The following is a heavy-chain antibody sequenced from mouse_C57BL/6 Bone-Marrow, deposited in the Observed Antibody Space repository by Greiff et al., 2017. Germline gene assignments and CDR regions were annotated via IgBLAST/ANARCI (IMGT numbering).Heavy chain of an antibody. Sequence: QVQLQQPGAELVKPGASVKLSCKASGYTFTSYWMQWVKQRPGQGLEWIGEIDPSDSYTNYNQKFKGKATLTVDTSSSTAYMQLSSLTSEDSAVYYCARSLLLSLRGFDYWGQGTTLTVSS. CDR1: GYTFTSYW. J-gene: IGHJ2*01. V-gene: IGHV1-50*01. D-gene: IGHD2-10*01. CDR2: IDPSDSYT. CDR3: ARSLLLSLRGFDY.